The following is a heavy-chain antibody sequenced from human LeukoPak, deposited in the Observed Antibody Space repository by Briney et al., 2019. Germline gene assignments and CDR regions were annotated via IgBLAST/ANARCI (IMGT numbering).Heavy chain of an antibody. CDR1: GGTFSSYA. D-gene: IGHD3-10*01. CDR3: ARGSKVRGVYNWFDP. Sequence: SVKVSCEASGGTFSSYAISWVRQAPGQGLEWMGGIIPIFGTANYAQKFQGRVTITADESTSTAYMELSSLRSEDTAVYYCARGSKVRGVYNWFDPWGQGTLVTVSS. V-gene: IGHV1-69*13. CDR2: IIPIFGTA. J-gene: IGHJ5*02.